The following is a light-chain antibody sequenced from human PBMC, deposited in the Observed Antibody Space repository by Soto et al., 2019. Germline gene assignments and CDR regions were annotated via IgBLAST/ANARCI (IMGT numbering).Light chain of an antibody. J-gene: IGKJ1*01. CDR2: DAS. CDR3: QQYLNSPRT. Sequence: VLTQSPGTLSLSPGEGATLSCRASQRVANDLAWYLQKPGQPPRLLIYDASIRATGIPDRISGSGSERDFTLTISRLEPEDAAVYYCQQYLNSPRTFGQGTKLEIK. V-gene: IGKV3-20*01. CDR1: QRVAND.